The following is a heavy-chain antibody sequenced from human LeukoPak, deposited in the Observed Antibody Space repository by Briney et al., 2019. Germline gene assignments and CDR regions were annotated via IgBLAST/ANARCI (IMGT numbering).Heavy chain of an antibody. D-gene: IGHD2-2*01. Sequence: GGSLSLSCAASGFTFSTDAMSWVRQAPGQGLEWGSSISGSGGSAYYADSVQGRFTISRDNSKNTLYLQLNSLRAEDTAVYYCAKGGLGCSSTSCFDYWGQGTLVTVSS. CDR1: GFTFSTDA. CDR2: ISGSGGSA. J-gene: IGHJ4*02. CDR3: AKGGLGCSSTSCFDY. V-gene: IGHV3-23*01.